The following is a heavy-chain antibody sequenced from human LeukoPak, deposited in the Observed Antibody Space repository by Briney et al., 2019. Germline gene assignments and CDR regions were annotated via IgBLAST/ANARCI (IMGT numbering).Heavy chain of an antibody. V-gene: IGHV4-59*01. J-gene: IGHJ4*02. CDR1: GDSISSYY. CDR3: PRGTDVQWDY. D-gene: IGHD1-26*01. Sequence: SETLSLTCSVSGDSISSYYWSWIRMPPGQGLEWIGYIYYSGSTNYNPSLKSRVPISVDTSKNQFSLKLSSVTAAETAVYYGPRGTDVQWDYWGQGTLVTVSS. CDR2: IYYSGST.